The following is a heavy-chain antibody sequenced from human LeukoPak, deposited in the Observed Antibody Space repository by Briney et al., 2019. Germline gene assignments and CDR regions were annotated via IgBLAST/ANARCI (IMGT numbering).Heavy chain of an antibody. CDR2: INHSGST. J-gene: IGHJ4*02. Sequence: KPSESLSLTCAVYGGSFSGYYCSWIRLPPGKGLEWIGVINHSGSTNYNPSLKSRVTISVDTSKNQFSLKLSSVTAADTAVYYCARGDGSSGYLYYFDYWGQGTLVTVSS. V-gene: IGHV4-34*01. D-gene: IGHD3-22*01. CDR1: GGSFSGYY. CDR3: ARGDGSSGYLYYFDY.